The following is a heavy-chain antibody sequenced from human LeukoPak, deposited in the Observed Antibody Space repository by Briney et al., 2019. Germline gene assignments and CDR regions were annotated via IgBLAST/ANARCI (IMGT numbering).Heavy chain of an antibody. J-gene: IGHJ3*01. Sequence: GGSLRLSCAASGFTFNTYGMNWVGQAPGKGLEWISYISSSASTIFYADSVKGRFTISRDNAKNSLYLQMNSLRDEDTAVYYCARGKYASGSYQLWGQGTMVTVSS. CDR3: ARGKYASGSYQL. CDR2: ISSSASTI. V-gene: IGHV3-48*02. D-gene: IGHD3-10*01. CDR1: GFTFNTYG.